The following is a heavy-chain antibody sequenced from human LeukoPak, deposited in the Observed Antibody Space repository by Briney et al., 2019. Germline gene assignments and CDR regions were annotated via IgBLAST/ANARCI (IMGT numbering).Heavy chain of an antibody. Sequence: GGSLRLSCAASGFTFSSYAMNWVRQAPGKGLEWVAVIWYDGSNKYYADSVKGRFTISRDNSKNTLYLQMNSLRAEDTAVYYCARVRGGYCSSTSCYAIDYWGQGTLVTVSS. CDR1: GFTFSSYA. V-gene: IGHV3-33*08. CDR3: ARVRGGYCSSTSCYAIDY. D-gene: IGHD2-2*01. J-gene: IGHJ4*02. CDR2: IWYDGSNK.